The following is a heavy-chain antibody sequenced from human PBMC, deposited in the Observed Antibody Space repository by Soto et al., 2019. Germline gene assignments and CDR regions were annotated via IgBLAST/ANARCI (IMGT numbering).Heavy chain of an antibody. J-gene: IGHJ4*02. CDR3: VRDLDGSGAYYTDF. Sequence: QVQLVQSGAEVKKPGASVKVSCKASGYTFPNYGITWVRQAPGQGLEWMGWISAYKTNIKYAQKFQGRVTLTTDTSTSTAYMELSSLRSDDTAIYYCVRDLDGSGAYYTDFWGQGTQVTVSS. CDR2: ISAYKTNI. V-gene: IGHV1-18*01. D-gene: IGHD3-10*01. CDR1: GYTFPNYG.